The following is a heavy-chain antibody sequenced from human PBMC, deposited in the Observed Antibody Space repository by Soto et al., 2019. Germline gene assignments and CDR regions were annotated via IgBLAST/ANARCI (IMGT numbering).Heavy chain of an antibody. D-gene: IGHD5-18*01. CDR2: LYAGDRT. V-gene: IGHV3-53*01. J-gene: IGHJ6*02. CDR1: GFSVRSNY. Sequence: GGSLRLSCAVSGFSVRSNYMNWVRQAPGKGLEWVSVLYAGDRTYYADSVKGRFTTSRDSPKNTPSLQMNSLRVEDTAAYYCARDLGYSYGYYYYAMDVCGQGATVTVS. CDR3: ARDLGYSYGYYYYAMDV.